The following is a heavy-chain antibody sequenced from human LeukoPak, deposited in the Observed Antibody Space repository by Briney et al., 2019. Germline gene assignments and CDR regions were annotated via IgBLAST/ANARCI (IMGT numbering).Heavy chain of an antibody. D-gene: IGHD3-10*01. CDR2: THYSGST. V-gene: IGHV4-59*05. CDR3: ARHYANYYGSGSYYKQFDY. J-gene: IGHJ4*02. Sequence: SETLSLTCTVSGVSISSYYWSWIRQPPGKGLEWIGSTHYSGSTYYNPSLQSRVTISLDTSKNQFSLNMRTVTAADTAVYYCARHYANYYGSGSYYKQFDYWGQGTLASVSS. CDR1: GVSISSYY.